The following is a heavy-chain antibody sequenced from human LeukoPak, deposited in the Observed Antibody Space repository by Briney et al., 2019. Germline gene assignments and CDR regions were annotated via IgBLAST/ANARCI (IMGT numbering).Heavy chain of an antibody. Sequence: SETLSLTCTASGGSISSGSYYWSWIRQPAGKGLEWIGRIYTSGSTNYNPSLKSRVTISVDTSKNQFSLKLSSVTAADTAVYYCAREHYSNYVHYYYGMDVWGQGTTVTVSS. V-gene: IGHV4-61*02. CDR2: IYTSGST. J-gene: IGHJ6*02. CDR3: AREHYSNYVHYYYGMDV. CDR1: GGSISSGSYY. D-gene: IGHD4-11*01.